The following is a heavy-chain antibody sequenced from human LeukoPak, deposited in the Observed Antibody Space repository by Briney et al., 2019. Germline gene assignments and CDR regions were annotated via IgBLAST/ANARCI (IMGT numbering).Heavy chain of an antibody. V-gene: IGHV3-7*01. CDR3: AREGSYLDAFDI. Sequence: GGSLRLSCAVSGFTFRNYWVSWVRRAPGKGLEWVAATKQEGSEKYYVDSVKGRFTISRDNAKNSLYLQMNSLRAEDTALYYCAREGSYLDAFDIWGQGTMVTVSS. CDR1: GFTFRNYW. CDR2: TKQEGSEK. J-gene: IGHJ3*02. D-gene: IGHD1-26*01.